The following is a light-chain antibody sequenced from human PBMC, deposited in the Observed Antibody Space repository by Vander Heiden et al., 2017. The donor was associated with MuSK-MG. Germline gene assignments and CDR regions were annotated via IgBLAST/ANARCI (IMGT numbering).Light chain of an antibody. V-gene: IGLV2-11*01. CDR1: SSDIGAYNY. Sequence: QSSLTHPRSVSRSPGQPVSISRTGTSSDIGAYNYVSWYQQHPGKAPILMMYEVSKRPSGVPDRFSGSKSGNTASLTICGIQAKDEADYYCQACESSYLGVFGGGTKLTVL. CDR2: EVS. CDR3: QACESSYLGV. J-gene: IGLJ3*02.